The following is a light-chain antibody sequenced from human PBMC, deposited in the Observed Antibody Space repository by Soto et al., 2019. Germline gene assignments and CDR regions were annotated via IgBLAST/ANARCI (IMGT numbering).Light chain of an antibody. CDR3: QQSYNAPLT. CDR1: QSISSY. J-gene: IGKJ4*01. V-gene: IGKV1-39*01. Sequence: DIQMTQSPSSLSASVGDRVTITCRASQSISSYLHWYQQKPGKAPKLLIYAASNLQSGVPSRFSGGGSGTDFTLTISSLQPEDFATYYCQQSYNAPLTFGGGTKGDIK. CDR2: AAS.